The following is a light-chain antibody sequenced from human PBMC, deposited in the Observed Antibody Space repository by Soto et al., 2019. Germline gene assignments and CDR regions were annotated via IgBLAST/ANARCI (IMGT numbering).Light chain of an antibody. CDR3: NSYGGNDGGV. CDR2: EDN. V-gene: IGLV2-8*01. J-gene: IGLJ3*02. CDR1: SSDIGGYYS. Sequence: QSALTQPPSVSGSPGQSVTISCTGSSSDIGGYYSVSWYQQHPGKAPKLIIYEDNKRPSGVPYRFSASKSGNTASLTVSGLQAEDEADYYCNSYGGNDGGVFGGGTKVTVL.